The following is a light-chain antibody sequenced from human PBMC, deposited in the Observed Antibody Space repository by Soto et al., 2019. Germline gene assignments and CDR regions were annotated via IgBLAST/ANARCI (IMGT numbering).Light chain of an antibody. V-gene: IGKV1-5*03. CDR3: QHYNSDSES. CDR1: QSSSSY. J-gene: IGKJ1*01. Sequence: IDQTQALYSKTADVGDSGTITNLSSQSSSSYLNWYQQKPGKAPKLLIYKASTLKSGVPSRFSGSGSGTEFPLTTCNLQLESFPTYCCQHYNSDSESSGQGTKVDI. CDR2: KAS.